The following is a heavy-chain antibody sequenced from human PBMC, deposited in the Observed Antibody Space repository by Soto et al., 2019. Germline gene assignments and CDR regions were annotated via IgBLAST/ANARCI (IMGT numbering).Heavy chain of an antibody. CDR3: ARVTRTCSGGSCYSMADAFDI. V-gene: IGHV3-11*01. Sequence: WIRQAPGKGLEWVSYISSSGSTIYYADSVKGRSTISRDNAKNSLYLQMNSLRAEDTAVYYCARVTRTCSGGSCYSMADAFDIWGQGTMVTVS. J-gene: IGHJ3*02. CDR2: ISSSGSTI. D-gene: IGHD2-15*01.